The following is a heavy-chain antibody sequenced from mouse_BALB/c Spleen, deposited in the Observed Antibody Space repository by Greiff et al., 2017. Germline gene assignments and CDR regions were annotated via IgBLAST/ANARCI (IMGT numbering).Heavy chain of an antibody. Sequence: VQLQQPGAELVKPGASVKLSCKASGYTFTSYYLYWVKQRPGQGLEWIGGINPSNGGTNFNEKFKSKATLTVDKSSSTAYMQLSSLTSEDSAVYYCPRSPYYGSGYGAMDYWGEGTAVTVAS. D-gene: IGHD1-1*01. V-gene: IGHV1S81*02. CDR3: PRSPYYGSGYGAMDY. J-gene: IGHJ4*01. CDR1: GYTFTSYY. CDR2: INPSNGGT.